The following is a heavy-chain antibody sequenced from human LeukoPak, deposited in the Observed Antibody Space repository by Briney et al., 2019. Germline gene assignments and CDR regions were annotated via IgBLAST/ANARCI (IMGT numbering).Heavy chain of an antibody. J-gene: IGHJ5*02. Sequence: QSGGSLRLSCAASGFTFSSYSMNWVRQAPGKGLEWVSLIYSGGSTYYADSVKGRFTISRDNSKNTVYLQMGSLRAEDMAVYYCARASYGYGNNWFDPWGQGTLVTVSS. V-gene: IGHV3-66*01. CDR3: ARASYGYGNNWFDP. CDR2: IYSGGST. D-gene: IGHD5-18*01. CDR1: GFTFSSYS.